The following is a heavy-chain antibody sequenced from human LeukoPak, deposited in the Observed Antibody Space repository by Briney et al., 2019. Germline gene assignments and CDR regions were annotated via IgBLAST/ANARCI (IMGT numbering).Heavy chain of an antibody. J-gene: IGHJ5*02. CDR1: GGSISSGDYY. CDR2: IYYSGST. D-gene: IGHD6-6*01. CDR3: ARHIAPALAARRLGWFDP. V-gene: IGHV4-39*01. Sequence: SETLSLTCTVSGGSISSGDYYWSWIRQPPGKGLEWIGSIYYSGSTYYNPSLKSRVTISVDTSKNQFSLKLSSVTAADTAVYYCARHIAPALAARRLGWFDPWGQGTLVTVSS.